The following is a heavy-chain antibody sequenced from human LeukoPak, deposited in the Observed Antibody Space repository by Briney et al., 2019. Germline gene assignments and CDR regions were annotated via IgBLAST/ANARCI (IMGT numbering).Heavy chain of an antibody. CDR2: IRYDGSNK. D-gene: IGHD3-10*01. V-gene: IGHV3-30*02. J-gene: IGHJ4*02. CDR1: GFTFRSYG. CDR3: ASDKGYYGSGSYTYFAY. Sequence: GGSLRLSCAASGFTFRSYGMHWVRNAPGKGLEWVAFIRYDGSNKYYADSVKGRFTISRDNSKNTLYLQMNSLRAEDTAVYYCASDKGYYGSGSYTYFAYWGQGTLVTVSS.